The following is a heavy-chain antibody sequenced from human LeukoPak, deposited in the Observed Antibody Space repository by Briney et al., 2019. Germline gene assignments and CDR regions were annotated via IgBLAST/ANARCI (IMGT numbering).Heavy chain of an antibody. D-gene: IGHD2-15*01. CDR2: INHSGST. CDR3: ARRRGGSSDVDY. Sequence: SETLSLTCAVYGGSFSGYYWSWIRQPPGKGLEWIGEINHSGSTNYNPSLKSRVTISVDTSKNQFSLKLSSVTAADTAVYYCARRRGGSSDVDYWGQGTLATVSS. CDR1: GGSFSGYY. J-gene: IGHJ4*02. V-gene: IGHV4-34*01.